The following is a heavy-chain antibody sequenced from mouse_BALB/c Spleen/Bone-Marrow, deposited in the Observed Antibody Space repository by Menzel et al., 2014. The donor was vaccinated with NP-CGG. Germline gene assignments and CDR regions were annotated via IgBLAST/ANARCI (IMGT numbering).Heavy chain of an antibody. CDR3: ARRELGEFDY. Sequence: VQLQQSGAELVRPGTSVKVSCKASGYAFTNYSIEWVKQRPGQGLEWIGVINPGSGGTNYNEKFKGKATLTADKSSSTAYMQLSSLTSDDSAVYFCARRELGEFDYWGQGTTLTVSS. CDR2: INPGSGGT. CDR1: GYAFTNYS. D-gene: IGHD4-1*01. J-gene: IGHJ2*01. V-gene: IGHV1-54*01.